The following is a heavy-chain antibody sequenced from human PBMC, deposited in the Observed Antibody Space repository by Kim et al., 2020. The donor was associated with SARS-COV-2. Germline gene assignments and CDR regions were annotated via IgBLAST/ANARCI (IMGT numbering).Heavy chain of an antibody. J-gene: IGHJ5*02. CDR3: ARSYFPDYGDYEGFDP. V-gene: IGHV1-46*01. CDR1: GYTFTSYY. CDR2: INPSGGST. D-gene: IGHD4-17*01. Sequence: ASVKVSCKASGYTFTSYYMHWVRQAPGQGLEWMGIINPSGGSTSYAQKFQGRVTMTRDTSTSTVYMELSSLRSEDTAVYYCARSYFPDYGDYEGFDPWGEGTLVTVSS.